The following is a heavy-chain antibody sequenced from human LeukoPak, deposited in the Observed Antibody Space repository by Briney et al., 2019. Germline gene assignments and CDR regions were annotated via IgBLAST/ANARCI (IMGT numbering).Heavy chain of an antibody. CDR2: IYYSGST. D-gene: IGHD1-26*01. J-gene: IGHJ4*02. Sequence: SETLSLTCAVSGYSISSGYYWGWIRQPPGKGLEWIGSIYYSGSTYYNPSLKSRVTISVDTSKNQFSLKLSSVTAADTAVYYCARQVGATEHDYWGQGTLVTVSS. CDR1: GYSISSGYY. CDR3: ARQVGATEHDY. V-gene: IGHV4-38-2*01.